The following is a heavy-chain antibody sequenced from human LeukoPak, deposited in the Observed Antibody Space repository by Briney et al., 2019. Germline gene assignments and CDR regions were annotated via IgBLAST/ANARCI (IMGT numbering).Heavy chain of an antibody. D-gene: IGHD6-6*01. CDR2: GDYSGGT. Sequence: SETLSLTCTVSGDSFTSVTDYWAWIRQPPGKGLEWIASGDYSGGTYYNPSLESRVAISADMSKNQISLKLTSVTGADTAVYYCARGAIPVIAAAQFDPWGQGTLVTVSS. CDR1: GDSFTSVTDY. V-gene: IGHV4-39*07. CDR3: ARGAIPVIAAAQFDP. J-gene: IGHJ5*02.